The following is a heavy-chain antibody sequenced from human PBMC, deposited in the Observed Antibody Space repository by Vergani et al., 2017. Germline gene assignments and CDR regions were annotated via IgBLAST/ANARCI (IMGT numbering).Heavy chain of an antibody. Sequence: QLFESGGGLIQPGGSLRLSCAASGFTFNSYAMTWVRQAPGKGLEWVSGINNNGGSTYYADSVKGRFTISRDNSKNTLYLQMTDLRAEDTATYYCAKVCGSTSCPYGGGAFDVWGHGTMVTVSS. J-gene: IGHJ3*01. CDR2: INNNGGST. CDR1: GFTFNSYA. V-gene: IGHV3-23*01. D-gene: IGHD2-2*01. CDR3: AKVCGSTSCPYGGGAFDV.